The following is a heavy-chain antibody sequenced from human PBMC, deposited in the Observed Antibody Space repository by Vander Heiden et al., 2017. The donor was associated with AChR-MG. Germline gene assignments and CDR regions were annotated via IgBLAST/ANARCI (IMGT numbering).Heavy chain of an antibody. Sequence: QLQLQESGSGLVRPSQTLSLTCASSGGSISRRGYSWSWLRQPPGKGPEWIGNIYQSGSTFSNPSLKSRVTISIDKSKNQFSLKLKSVTAADTAVYYCARGVYGDYMYFDYWGQGTRVTVSS. J-gene: IGHJ4*02. CDR2: IYQSGST. V-gene: IGHV4-30-2*01. D-gene: IGHD4-17*01. CDR1: GGSISRRGYS. CDR3: ARGVYGDYMYFDY.